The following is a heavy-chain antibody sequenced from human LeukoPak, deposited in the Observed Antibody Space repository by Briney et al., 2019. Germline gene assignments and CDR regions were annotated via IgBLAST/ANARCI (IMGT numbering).Heavy chain of an antibody. CDR2: ISYDGSNK. CDR1: GFTFSSYG. V-gene: IGHV3-30*03. CDR3: ARRAGAYSHPYDY. J-gene: IGHJ4*02. D-gene: IGHD4/OR15-4a*01. Sequence: GGSLRLSCAASGFTFSSYGMHWVRQAPGKGLEWVAVISYDGSNKYYADSVKGRFTISRDNSKNTLYLQMNSLRVEDTAVYYCARRAGAYSHPYDYWGQGTLVTVSS.